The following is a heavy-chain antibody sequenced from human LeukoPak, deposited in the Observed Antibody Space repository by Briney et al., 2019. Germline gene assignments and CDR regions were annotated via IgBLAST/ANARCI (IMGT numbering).Heavy chain of an antibody. V-gene: IGHV4-59*08. CDR1: GGSISTYY. CDR2: ISYSGST. J-gene: IGHJ4*02. CDR3: ARRLGGNYAMFDY. Sequence: SETLSLTRTVSGGSISTYYWSWIRQPPGKGLEWLGYISYSGSTNYNPSLKSRVTISLDTSKNQFSLKLSSVTAADTAVYYCARRLGGNYAMFDYWGPGTLVTVSS. D-gene: IGHD1-26*01.